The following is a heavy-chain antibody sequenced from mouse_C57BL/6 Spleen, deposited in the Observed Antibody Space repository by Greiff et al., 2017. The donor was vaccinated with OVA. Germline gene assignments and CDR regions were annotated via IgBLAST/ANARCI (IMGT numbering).Heavy chain of an antibody. CDR2: ISDGGSYT. J-gene: IGHJ2*01. CDR3: ARGFITTVVVPFDY. Sequence: DVQLVESGGGLVKPGGSLKLSCAASGFTFSSYAMSWVRQTPEKRLEWVATISDGGSYTYYPDNVKGRFTISRDNAKNNLYLQMSHLKSEDTAMYYCARGFITTVVVPFDYWGQGTTLTVSS. V-gene: IGHV5-4*01. CDR1: GFTFSSYA. D-gene: IGHD1-1*01.